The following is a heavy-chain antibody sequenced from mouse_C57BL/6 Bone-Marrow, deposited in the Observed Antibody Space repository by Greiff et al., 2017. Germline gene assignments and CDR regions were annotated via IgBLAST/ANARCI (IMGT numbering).Heavy chain of an antibody. CDR3: AREVYDGYDWFAY. J-gene: IGHJ3*01. V-gene: IGHV1-78*01. D-gene: IGHD2-3*01. CDR1: GYTFTDHT. Sequence: VKLQQSDAELVKPGASVKISCKVSGYTFTDHTIHWMKQRPEQGLEWIGYIYPRDGSTKYNEKFKGKATLTADKSSSTAYMQLNSLTSEDSAVYFCAREVYDGYDWFAYWGQGTLVTVSA. CDR2: IYPRDGST.